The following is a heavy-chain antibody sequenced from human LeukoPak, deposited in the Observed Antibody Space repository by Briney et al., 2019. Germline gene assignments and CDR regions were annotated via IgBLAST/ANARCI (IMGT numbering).Heavy chain of an antibody. D-gene: IGHD6-6*01. V-gene: IGHV3-23*01. Sequence: PGGSLRLSCAASGFTFSSYAMTWVRQAPGKGLEWVSAISGSADSTYYADSVKGRFTISRDHSKNTLYLQMNSLRAEDTAVYYCASGRVAARPRFAAFDYWGQGTLVTVSS. CDR2: ISGSADST. CDR1: GFTFSSYA. J-gene: IGHJ4*02. CDR3: ASGRVAARPRFAAFDY.